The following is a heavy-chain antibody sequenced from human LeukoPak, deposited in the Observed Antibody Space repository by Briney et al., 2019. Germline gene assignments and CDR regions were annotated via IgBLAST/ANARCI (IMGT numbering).Heavy chain of an antibody. J-gene: IGHJ4*02. D-gene: IGHD3-22*01. Sequence: GGSLRLSCEASGVTFSSISMNWVRQAPGKGLEWVSSISPDGETTYHADSVKGRFTTSRDNAKSSLYLQMNSLRAEDAAVYYCARRARDDGSGFSYYFDYWGQGTLVTVSS. CDR1: GVTFSSIS. CDR2: ISPDGETT. CDR3: ARRARDDGSGFSYYFDY. V-gene: IGHV3-21*04.